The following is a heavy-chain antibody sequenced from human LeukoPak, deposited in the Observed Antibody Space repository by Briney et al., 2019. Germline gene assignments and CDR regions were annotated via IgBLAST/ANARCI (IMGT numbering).Heavy chain of an antibody. J-gene: IGHJ2*01. CDR3: ARQYYDSSGYYFWYFDL. CDR2: IYYSGST. V-gene: IGHV4-61*05. CDR1: GGSISSSSYY. Sequence: SETLSLTCTVSGGSISSSSYYWGWIRQPPGKGLEWIGYIYYSGSTNYNPSLKSRVTISVDTSRNQFSLKLSSVTAADTAVYYCARQYYDSSGYYFWYFDLWGRGTLVTVSS. D-gene: IGHD3-22*01.